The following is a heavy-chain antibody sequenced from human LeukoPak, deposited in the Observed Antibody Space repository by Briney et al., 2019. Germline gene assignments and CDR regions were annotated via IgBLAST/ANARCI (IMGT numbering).Heavy chain of an antibody. CDR1: GFTFEDYS. Sequence: GGSLRLSCEASGFTFEDYSMHWVRQAPGKGLEWVSLISWDVGSTFYADSVKGRFTISRDNSKSSLFLQMNSLRTEDTALYYWEKDGGSSWNEERGGYRAVGGKGTTVTVSS. D-gene: IGHD6-13*01. J-gene: IGHJ6*03. CDR2: ISWDVGST. CDR3: EKDGGSSWNEERGGYRAV. V-gene: IGHV3-43*01.